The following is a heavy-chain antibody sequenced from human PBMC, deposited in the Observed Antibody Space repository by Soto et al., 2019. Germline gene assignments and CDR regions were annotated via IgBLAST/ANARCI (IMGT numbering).Heavy chain of an antibody. CDR3: ASRDPRNYYYYYGMDV. V-gene: IGHV1-46*01. CDR1: GYTFTSYY. J-gene: IGHJ6*02. Sequence: RASVKVSCKASGYTFTSYYMHWVRQAPGQGLEWMGIINPSGGSTSYAQKSQGRVTMTRDTSTSTVYMELSSPRSEDTAVYYCASRDPRNYYYYYGMDVWVQGTTVTVSS. CDR2: INPSGGST.